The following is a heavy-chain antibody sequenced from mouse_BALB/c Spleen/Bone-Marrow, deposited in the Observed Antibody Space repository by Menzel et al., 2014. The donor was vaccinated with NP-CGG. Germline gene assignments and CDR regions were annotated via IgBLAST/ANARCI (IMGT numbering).Heavy chain of an antibody. V-gene: IGHV5-17*02. J-gene: IGHJ2*01. CDR1: GFTFSSFG. CDR2: ISDGSSTI. Sequence: EVQLQQSGGGLVQPGGSRKLSCAASGFTFSSFGMHWVRQVPEKGLEWVAYISDGSSTIYYADTVKGRFTISRDNPKNTLFPQMTSLRSEDTAMYYCARLDVGGYWGQGTTLTVSS. CDR3: ARLDVGGY.